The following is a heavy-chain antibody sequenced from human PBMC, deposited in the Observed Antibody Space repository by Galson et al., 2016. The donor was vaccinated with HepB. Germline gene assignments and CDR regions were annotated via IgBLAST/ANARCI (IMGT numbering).Heavy chain of an antibody. Sequence: SLRLSCAASGFAFDIHALIWVRQAPGKGLEWVSGISDSGRDTYYADSVKGRFTISRDNSKNTLYLQMSSLTADDTAVYYCAREKKSRSSGYLNWFDPWGQGTQVTVSS. D-gene: IGHD3-22*01. CDR3: AREKKSRSSGYLNWFDP. V-gene: IGHV3-23*01. J-gene: IGHJ5*02. CDR1: GFAFDIHA. CDR2: ISDSGRDT.